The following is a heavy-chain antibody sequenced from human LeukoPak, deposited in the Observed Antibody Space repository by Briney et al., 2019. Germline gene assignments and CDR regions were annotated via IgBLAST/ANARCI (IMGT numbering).Heavy chain of an antibody. CDR2: IHHSGST. CDR1: GGSITSSNW. D-gene: IGHD3-10*01. V-gene: IGHV4-4*02. J-gene: IGHJ5*02. CDR3: ARTAGYYYGSGSYYAWFDP. Sequence: SSETLSLTCAVSGGSITSSNWWNWVRQPPGKGLEWIGEIHHSGSTNYSPSLKSRVTISVDKSKNQFSLKLSSVTAADTAVYYCARTAGYYYGSGSYYAWFDPWGQGTLVTVSS.